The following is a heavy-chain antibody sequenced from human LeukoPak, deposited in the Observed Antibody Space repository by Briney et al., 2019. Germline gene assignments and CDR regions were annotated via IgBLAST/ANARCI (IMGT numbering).Heavy chain of an antibody. J-gene: IGHJ4*02. CDR1: GFTVSSNY. CDR3: AKRVVGTTTSYYFDY. D-gene: IGHD2-21*02. Sequence: GGSLRLSCAASGFTVSSNYMSWVRQAPGKGLEWVATTGTSGGTYYAASVKGRFTISRDNSKNTVYLQMNSLRGEDTAIYYCAKRVVGTTTSYYFDYWGQGTLVTVSS. CDR2: TGTSGGT. V-gene: IGHV3-53*01.